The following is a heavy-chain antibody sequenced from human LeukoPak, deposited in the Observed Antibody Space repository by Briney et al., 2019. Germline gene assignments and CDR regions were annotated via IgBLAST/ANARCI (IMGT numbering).Heavy chain of an antibody. D-gene: IGHD1/OR15-1a*01. Sequence: SQTLSLTWIVSGDSISGGNYYWSWIRQPPGKGLEWIGYIYHGGNTYYNPSLKSRVTLSVDRSKNQFSLKLNSVTAADTAVYYCAREGNWNTPDCWGQGTLVTVSS. CDR2: IYHGGNT. V-gene: IGHV4-30-2*01. CDR1: GDSISGGNYY. J-gene: IGHJ4*02. CDR3: AREGNWNTPDC.